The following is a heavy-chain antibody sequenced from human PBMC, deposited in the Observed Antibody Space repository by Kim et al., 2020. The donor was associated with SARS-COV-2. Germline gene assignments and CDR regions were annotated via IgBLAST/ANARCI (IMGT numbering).Heavy chain of an antibody. V-gene: IGHV3-30-3*01. J-gene: IGHJ4*02. CDR1: GFTFSSYA. D-gene: IGHD2-15*01. CDR2: ISYDGSNK. Sequence: GGSLRLSCAASGFTFSSYAMHWVRQAPGKGLEWVAVISYDGSNKYYADSVKGRFTISRDNSKNTLYLQMNSLRAEDTAVYYCAREPTRSSAGETLSFDYWGQGTLVTVSS. CDR3: AREPTRSSAGETLSFDY.